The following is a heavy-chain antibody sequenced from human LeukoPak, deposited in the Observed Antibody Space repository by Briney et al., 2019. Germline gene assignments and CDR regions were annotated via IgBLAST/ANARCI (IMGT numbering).Heavy chain of an antibody. V-gene: IGHV4-38-2*01. CDR1: GYSIGSGYY. J-gene: IGHJ4*02. Sequence: SETLSLTCAVSGYSIGSGYYWGWIRQPPGKGLEWIGSIYHSGSTYYNPSLKSRVTISVDTSKNQFSLKLSSVTAADTAVYYCARVVNYDLWSVDYWGQGTLVTLSS. CDR3: ARVVNYDLWSVDY. D-gene: IGHD3-3*01. CDR2: IYHSGST.